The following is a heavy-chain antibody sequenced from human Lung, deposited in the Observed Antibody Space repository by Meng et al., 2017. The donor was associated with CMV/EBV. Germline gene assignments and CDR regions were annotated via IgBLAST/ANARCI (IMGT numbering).Heavy chain of an antibody. Sequence: GSLRLSCTVSGGSISSSSYYWGWIRQPPGKGLEWIGSIYYSGSTYYNPSLKSRVTISVDTSKNQFSLKLSSVTAADTAVYYCARSHSSGWPFDYWGQGTLVTGSS. CDR1: GGSISSSSYY. CDR2: IYYSGST. V-gene: IGHV4-39*07. J-gene: IGHJ4*02. D-gene: IGHD6-19*01. CDR3: ARSHSSGWPFDY.